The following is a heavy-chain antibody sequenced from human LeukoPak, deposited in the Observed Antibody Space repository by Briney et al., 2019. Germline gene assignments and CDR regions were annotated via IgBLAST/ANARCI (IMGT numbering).Heavy chain of an antibody. J-gene: IGHJ4*02. Sequence: GGSLRLSCGPCGLNLSSNYMSWVRQAPGKGLEWVSVIYSGGSTYYADSVKGRFTISRHNSKNTLYLQMNSLRPEDTAVYYCASSGYYDSSIFDYWGQGTLVTVSS. CDR3: ASSGYYDSSIFDY. V-gene: IGHV3-53*04. D-gene: IGHD3-22*01. CDR1: GLNLSSNY. CDR2: IYSGGST.